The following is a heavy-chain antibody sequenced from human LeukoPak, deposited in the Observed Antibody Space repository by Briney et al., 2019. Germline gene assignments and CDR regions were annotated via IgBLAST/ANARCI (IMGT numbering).Heavy chain of an antibody. Sequence: NPGESLKISCKGSGYSFTNYWICWGRQMPGKVVELMGIIYPGDSDTRYSPSFQGQVTFSADKSISTAYLQWSSLKASDTAMYYCARLGDNTAFDYWGQGTLVPVSS. J-gene: IGHJ4*02. CDR2: IYPGDSDT. D-gene: IGHD5-18*01. CDR3: ARLGDNTAFDY. V-gene: IGHV5-51*01. CDR1: GYSFTNYW.